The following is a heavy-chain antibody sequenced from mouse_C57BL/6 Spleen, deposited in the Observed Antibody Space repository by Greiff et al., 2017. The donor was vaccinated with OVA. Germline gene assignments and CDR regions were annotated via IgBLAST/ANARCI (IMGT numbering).Heavy chain of an antibody. D-gene: IGHD2-4*01. Sequence: QVQLQQSGPGLVQPSQSLSITCTVSGFSLTSYGVHWVRQSPGKGLEWLGVIWRGGSTDYNAAFMSRLSITKDNSKSQVFFKMNSLQADDTAIYYCAKNFGYDYPLYYAMDYWGQGTSVTVSS. CDR1: GFSLTSYG. V-gene: IGHV2-5*01. CDR2: IWRGGST. J-gene: IGHJ4*01. CDR3: AKNFGYDYPLYYAMDY.